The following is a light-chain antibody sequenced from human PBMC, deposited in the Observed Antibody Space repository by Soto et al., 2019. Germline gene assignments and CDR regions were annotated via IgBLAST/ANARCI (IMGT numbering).Light chain of an antibody. CDR2: AAS. CDR3: QQLFDGPKIT. Sequence: EIVLTQSPATLSLSPGERVTLSCRASQSVSNYLAWYQQKPGQAPRLLVSAASNRATGIPARFSGSGSGTDFTLTISSLEPEDFGVFYCQQLFDGPKITFGQGTRLEIK. CDR1: QSVSNY. J-gene: IGKJ5*01. V-gene: IGKV3-11*01.